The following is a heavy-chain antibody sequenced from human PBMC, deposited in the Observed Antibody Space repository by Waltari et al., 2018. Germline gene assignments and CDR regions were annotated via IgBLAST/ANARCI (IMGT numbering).Heavy chain of an antibody. Sequence: QLQLQESGPGLVKPQETLSLPCRVPGVSITSHLHSRGWIRQPPGQGLGWIGTMSYTGATYSSPSLESRVTVSRDTSKNQLSLKLVSVTAADTAVYYCATYIGASVGTAAFDVWGQGTMVAVSS. V-gene: IGHV4-39*01. D-gene: IGHD1-1*01. CDR2: MSYTGAT. CDR1: GVSITSHLHS. CDR3: ATYIGASVGTAAFDV. J-gene: IGHJ3*01.